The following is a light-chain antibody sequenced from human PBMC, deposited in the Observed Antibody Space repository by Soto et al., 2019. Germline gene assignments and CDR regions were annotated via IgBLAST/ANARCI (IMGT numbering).Light chain of an antibody. CDR3: QQRHMWPIT. CDR2: GAS. Sequence: ELVLTQSPGTLSLSPGERATLSCRASQSVSSSYLAWYQQKPGQAPRLIIYGASSRATGIPPRFSGSGSGTDLTLTISSLEPEDSAVYYCQQRHMWPITFGQGTRLDIK. J-gene: IGKJ5*01. V-gene: IGKV3D-20*02. CDR1: QSVSSSY.